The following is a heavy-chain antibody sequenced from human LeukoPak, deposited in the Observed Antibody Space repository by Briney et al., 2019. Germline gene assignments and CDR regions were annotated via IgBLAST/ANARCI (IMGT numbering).Heavy chain of an antibody. D-gene: IGHD3-3*02. V-gene: IGHV1-2*06. CDR1: GYTFTGYY. CDR2: INPNSGGT. Sequence: ASVEVSCKASGYTFTGYYMHWVRQAPGQGLEWMGRINPNSGGTNYAQKFQGRVTMTRDTSISTAYMELSRLRSDDTAVYYCARGSHFWSGYYRVWGKGTLVTVSS. J-gene: IGHJ4*02. CDR3: ARGSHFWSGYYRV.